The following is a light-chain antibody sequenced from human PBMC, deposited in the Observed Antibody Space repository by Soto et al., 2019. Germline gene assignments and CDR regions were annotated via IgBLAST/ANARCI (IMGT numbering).Light chain of an antibody. V-gene: IGKV1-33*01. Sequence: DIQMTQSPSSLSASVGDRVTITCQASQDITNHLTWYQQKPGKAPKLLIYDASNLKTGVPSRFSGSGSGTDFTFTISSLQAEDIATYYCQQYDNLPLTFGGGTKVEIK. CDR3: QQYDNLPLT. CDR1: QDITNH. J-gene: IGKJ4*01. CDR2: DAS.